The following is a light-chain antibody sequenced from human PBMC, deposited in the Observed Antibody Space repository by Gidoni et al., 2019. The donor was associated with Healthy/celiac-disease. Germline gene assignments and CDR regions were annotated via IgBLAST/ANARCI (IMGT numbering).Light chain of an antibody. V-gene: IGKV1-33*01. CDR2: DAS. CDR1: QDISNY. J-gene: IGKJ5*01. CDR3: QQYDNLPSIT. Sequence: DIQMTQSPSSLSASVGDRVTITCQASQDISNYLNWYQQKPGKAPKLLIYDASNLETGVPSRFSGSVSGTDFTFTISSLQPEDIATYYCQQYDNLPSITFXXXTRLEIK.